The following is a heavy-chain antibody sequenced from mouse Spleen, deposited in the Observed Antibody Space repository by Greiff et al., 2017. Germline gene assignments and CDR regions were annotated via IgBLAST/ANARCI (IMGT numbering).Heavy chain of an antibody. CDR2: IDPANGNT. D-gene: IGHD2-13*01. J-gene: IGHJ2*01. Sequence: QVQLQQPGAELVKPGASVKVSCKASGYTFTSYWMHWVKQRPGQGLEWIGRIDPANGNTKYDPKFQGKATITADTSSNTAYLQLSSLTSEDTAVYYCARGGDDFDYWGQGTTLTVSS. CDR3: ARGGDDFDY. CDR1: GYTFTSYW. V-gene: IGHV1-74*01.